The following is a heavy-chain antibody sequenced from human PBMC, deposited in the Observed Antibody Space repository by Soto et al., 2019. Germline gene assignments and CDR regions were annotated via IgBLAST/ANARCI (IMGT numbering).Heavy chain of an antibody. CDR1: GGSISSSSYY. J-gene: IGHJ5*02. Sequence: SETLSLTCTVSGGSISSSSYYWSWIWQPAGKGLEWIGRIYTSGSTNYNPSLKSRVTMSVDTSKNQFSLKLSSVTAADTAVYYCARDQYDFWSGYSWFDPWGQGTLVTVSS. D-gene: IGHD3-3*01. CDR2: IYTSGST. V-gene: IGHV4-61*02. CDR3: ARDQYDFWSGYSWFDP.